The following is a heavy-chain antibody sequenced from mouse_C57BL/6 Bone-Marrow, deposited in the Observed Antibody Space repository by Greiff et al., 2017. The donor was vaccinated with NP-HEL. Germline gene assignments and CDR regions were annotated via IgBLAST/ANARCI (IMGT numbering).Heavy chain of an antibody. Sequence: EVQRVESGGGLVQPGGSLKLSCAASGFTFSDYGMAWVRQAPRKGPEWVAFISNLAYSIYYADTVTGRFTISRENAKNTLYLEMSSLRSEDTAMYYCAGRRPHWYFDVWGTGTTVTVSS. V-gene: IGHV5-15*01. D-gene: IGHD6-1*01. CDR3: AGRRPHWYFDV. J-gene: IGHJ1*03. CDR1: GFTFSDYG. CDR2: ISNLAYSI.